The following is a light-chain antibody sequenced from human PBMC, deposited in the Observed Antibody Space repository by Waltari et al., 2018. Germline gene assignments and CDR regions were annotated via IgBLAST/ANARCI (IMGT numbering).Light chain of an antibody. V-gene: IGKV1-8*01. CDR3: QQYYSYPRT. CDR1: QGISTY. CDR2: SAS. J-gene: IGKJ1*01. Sequence: AIRMTQSPSSLSASTGDRVTITCRAGQGISTYLAWYQQKPGEAPKNLMYSASTLQLVVPSRFSGSGSGTDFTLTISCLQSEDFATYYCQQYYSYPRTFGPGTKVEV.